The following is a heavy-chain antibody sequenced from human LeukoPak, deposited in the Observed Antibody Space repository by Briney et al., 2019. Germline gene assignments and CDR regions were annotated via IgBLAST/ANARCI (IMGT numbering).Heavy chain of an antibody. J-gene: IGHJ4*02. D-gene: IGHD5-12*01. CDR3: ARFSGYAYFDY. CDR2: IYPGDSAT. V-gene: IGHV5-51*01. CDR1: GYSITSYW. Sequence: GESLKISCKGSGYSITSYWLGWVRQLPEKGLEWMGIIYPGDSATRYSQSFQGQVTISADKSISTAYLQWSSLKASDTAMYYCARFSGYAYFDYWGQGTLVSVSS.